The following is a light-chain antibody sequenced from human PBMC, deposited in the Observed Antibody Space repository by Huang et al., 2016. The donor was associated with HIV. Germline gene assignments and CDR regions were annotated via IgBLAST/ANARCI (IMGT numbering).Light chain of an antibody. J-gene: IGKJ2*03. CDR1: LNVTRNY. CDR2: GAS. Sequence: DIVLTQSPDTLSLSQGERATVSCRASLNVTRNYLAWYQQRPGQAPKLIIYGASTRATGIPDRCSGSGSGTDFTLTISRLAPEDFAVYYCQQFGSSPPYSFGQGTKLEIK. V-gene: IGKV3-20*01. CDR3: QQFGSSPPYS.